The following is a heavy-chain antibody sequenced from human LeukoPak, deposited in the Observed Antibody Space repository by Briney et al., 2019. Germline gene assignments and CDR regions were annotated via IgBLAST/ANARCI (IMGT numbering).Heavy chain of an antibody. CDR3: AKVAKYYYGSETYYFFEH. CDR2: IQYDVR. V-gene: IGHV3-30*02. Sequence: GGSLRLSCVASGFTFSTYGMHWGRQTPGKGLEWMSFIQYDVRLYGDSVRGRFTISRDNYRNTLYLQMNSLRVEDTAVYYCAKVAKYYYGSETYYFFEHWGQGAPVTASS. D-gene: IGHD3-10*01. J-gene: IGHJ4*02. CDR1: GFTFSTYG.